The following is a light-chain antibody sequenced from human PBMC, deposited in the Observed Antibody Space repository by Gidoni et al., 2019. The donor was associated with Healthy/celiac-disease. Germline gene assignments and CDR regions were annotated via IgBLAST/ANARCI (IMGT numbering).Light chain of an antibody. V-gene: IGLV1-36*01. CDR1: SSNIGNNA. Sequence: QSVLTQPPSVSEAPRQRVTISCSGSSSNIGNNAVNWYQQLPGKAPKLLIYYDDLLPPGVSDRFSGSKSGTSASLAISGLQSEDEADYYCAAWDDRLNGVVFGGGTKLTVL. J-gene: IGLJ2*01. CDR3: AAWDDRLNGVV. CDR2: YDD.